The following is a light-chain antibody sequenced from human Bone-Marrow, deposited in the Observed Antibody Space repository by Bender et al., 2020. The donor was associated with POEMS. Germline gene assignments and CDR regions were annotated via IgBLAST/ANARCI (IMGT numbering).Light chain of an antibody. J-gene: IGLJ1*01. CDR3: SSSTSLSTEV. CDR1: SSDVGKYNS. Sequence: QSALTQPASVSGSPGQSITISCTGTSSDVGKYNSVSWYQQYPGKAPKVIIYDVSARPSGISNRFSGSKSGNTASLTISGLQSGDEADYYCSSSTSLSTEVFGTGTKVTVL. V-gene: IGLV2-14*01. CDR2: DVS.